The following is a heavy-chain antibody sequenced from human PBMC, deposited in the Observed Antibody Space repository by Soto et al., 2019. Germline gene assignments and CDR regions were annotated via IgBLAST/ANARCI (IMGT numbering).Heavy chain of an antibody. D-gene: IGHD3-3*01. CDR3: ARGETNYDFWSGYYRSSAFDI. CDR1: GGTFSSYT. Sequence: SVKVSCKASGGTFSSYTISWVRQAPGQGLEWMGRIIPILGIANYAQKFQGRVTITADKSTSTAYMELSSLRSEDTAVYYCARGETNYDFWSGYYRSSAFDIWG. CDR2: IIPILGIA. V-gene: IGHV1-69*02. J-gene: IGHJ3*02.